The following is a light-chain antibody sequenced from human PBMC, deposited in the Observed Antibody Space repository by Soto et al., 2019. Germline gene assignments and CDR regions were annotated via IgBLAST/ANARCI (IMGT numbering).Light chain of an antibody. CDR3: QQYNSFPYT. J-gene: IGKJ2*01. Sequence: DIQMTQSPSTLSASVGDRVTITCRASKSVSNWLAWYQQKPGKAPKFLIFDASTLESGVPSRFSGSGSGTEFTLTISSLQPDDFATYYCQQYNSFPYTFGQGTKLEI. V-gene: IGKV1-5*01. CDR2: DAS. CDR1: KSVSNW.